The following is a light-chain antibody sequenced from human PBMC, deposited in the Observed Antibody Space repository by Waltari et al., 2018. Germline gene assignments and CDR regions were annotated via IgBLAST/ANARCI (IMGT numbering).Light chain of an antibody. CDR3: QQGDSAPVT. CDR2: AES. Sequence: DIQVTQSPSSLSASVGDRVTIPCRASQRISKYLNWYQQKPGKAPKFLIYAESNLQSGVASRFSGSGSGTDFTLTINNLQPEDFATCYCQQGDSAPVTFGQGTKVEIK. J-gene: IGKJ1*01. CDR1: QRISKY. V-gene: IGKV1-39*01.